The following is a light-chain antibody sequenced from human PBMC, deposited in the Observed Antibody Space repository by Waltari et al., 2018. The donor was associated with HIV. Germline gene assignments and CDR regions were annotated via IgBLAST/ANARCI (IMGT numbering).Light chain of an antibody. CDR3: AAWDDSLNGEVV. J-gene: IGLJ2*01. CDR2: GNT. Sequence: QSVLTQPPSASGTPGQRVTISCSGRNSNIGSNTVNWYQQLLGTAPKLLIYGNTQRPSGVPDRFSGSKSGTSASLAISGLQSEDEADYYCAAWDDSLNGEVVFGGGTKLTVL. CDR1: NSNIGSNT. V-gene: IGLV1-44*01.